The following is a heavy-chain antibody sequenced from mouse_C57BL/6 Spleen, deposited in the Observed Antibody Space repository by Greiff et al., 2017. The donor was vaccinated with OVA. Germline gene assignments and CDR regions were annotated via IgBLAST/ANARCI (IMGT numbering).Heavy chain of an antibody. V-gene: IGHV1-18*01. CDR3: ASYREDINEFAG. CDR1: GYTFTDYN. CDR2: INPNNGGT. J-gene: IGHJ3*01. Sequence: EVQLQQSGPELVKPGASVKIPCKASGYTFTDYNMDWVKQSHGKSLEWIGDINPNNGGTIYNQKFKGKATLTVDKSSSTAYMELRSLTSEDTAVYYCASYREDINEFAGWGQGTLVTVSA.